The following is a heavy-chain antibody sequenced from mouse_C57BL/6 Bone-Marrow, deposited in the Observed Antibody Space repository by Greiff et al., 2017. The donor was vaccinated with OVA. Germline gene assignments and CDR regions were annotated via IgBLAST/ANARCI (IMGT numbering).Heavy chain of an antibody. D-gene: IGHD1-1*01. CDR2: IRLKSDNYAT. CDR3: TDDYYGHY. J-gene: IGHJ2*01. Sequence: EVKLMESGGGLVQPGGSMKLSCVASGFTFSNYWMNWVRQSPEKGLEWVAQIRLKSDNYATHYAESVKGRFTISRDDSKSSVYLQMNNLRAEDTGIYYCTDDYYGHYWGQGTTLTVSS. V-gene: IGHV6-3*01. CDR1: GFTFSNYW.